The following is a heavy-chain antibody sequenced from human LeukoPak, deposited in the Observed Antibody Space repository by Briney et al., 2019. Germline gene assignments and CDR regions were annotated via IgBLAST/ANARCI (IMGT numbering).Heavy chain of an antibody. V-gene: IGHV3-33*06. CDR2: IYYDGSNK. J-gene: IGHJ4*02. CDR3: ANLLNGDGSDY. CDR1: GFTFSSYG. D-gene: IGHD4-17*01. Sequence: GGSLRLSCAASGFTFSSYGMHWVRQAPGKGLEWVALIYYDGSNKYYADSVKGRFTISRDNSKNTLYLQMNSLRAEDTAVYYCANLLNGDGSDYWGQGTLVTVPS.